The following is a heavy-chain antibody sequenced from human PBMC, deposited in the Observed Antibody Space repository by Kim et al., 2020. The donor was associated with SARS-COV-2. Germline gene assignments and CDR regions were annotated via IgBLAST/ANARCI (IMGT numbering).Heavy chain of an antibody. J-gene: IGHJ4*02. CDR1: GFTFSSYA. CDR2: ISYDGSNK. D-gene: IGHD1-26*01. V-gene: IGHV3-30-3*01. Sequence: GGSLRLSCAASGFTFSSYAMHWVRQAPGKGLEWVAVISYDGSNKYYADSVKGRFTISRDNSKNTLYLQMNSLRAEDTAVYYCARENSGSYSFDYWGQGTLVTVSS. CDR3: ARENSGSYSFDY.